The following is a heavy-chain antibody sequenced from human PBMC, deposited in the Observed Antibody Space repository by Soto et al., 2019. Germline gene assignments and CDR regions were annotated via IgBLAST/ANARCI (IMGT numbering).Heavy chain of an antibody. CDR3: ARGNYDYIWGSYHTPIKYYFDY. J-gene: IGHJ4*02. CDR1: GGSISSGGYY. Sequence: QVQLQESGPGLVKPSQTLSLTCTVSGGSISSGGYYWSWIRQHPGKGLEWIGYIYYSGSTYYNPSLKSRVTISVDTSKNQFSLKLSSVTAADTAVYYCARGNYDYIWGSYHTPIKYYFDYWGQGTLVTVSS. CDR2: IYYSGST. D-gene: IGHD3-16*02. V-gene: IGHV4-31*03.